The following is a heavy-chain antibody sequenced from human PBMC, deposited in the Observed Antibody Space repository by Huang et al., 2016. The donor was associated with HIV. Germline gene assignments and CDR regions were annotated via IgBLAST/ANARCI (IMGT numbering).Heavy chain of an antibody. D-gene: IGHD6-13*01. Sequence: QVQLVQSAAEVKKPGASVTLSCKASGFNILIYYMPWVRQAPRQGLEWMGRVKPRGGGADYAQKFKGRVTMTRDTSTKTLYMELSSLRSEDTAVYYCAREGITPSGTEVSGFDFWGQGTPVSVSS. CDR1: GFNILIYY. V-gene: IGHV1-46*03. J-gene: IGHJ5*01. CDR3: AREGITPSGTEVSGFDF. CDR2: VKPRGGGA.